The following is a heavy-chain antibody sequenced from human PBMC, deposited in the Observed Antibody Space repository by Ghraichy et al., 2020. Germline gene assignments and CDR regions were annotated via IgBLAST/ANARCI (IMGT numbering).Heavy chain of an antibody. CDR2: IYYVGNT. Sequence: SETLSLTCTVSGGSISSTNCYWGWIRQSPGKGLEWIGSIYYVGNTYYNPSLRSRVTISVDTSKNQFSLKLNSVTAADTAVYYCARQWLQARYGGFDYWGQGTLVTVSS. CDR3: ARQWLQARYGGFDY. J-gene: IGHJ4*02. D-gene: IGHD4-23*01. V-gene: IGHV4-39*01. CDR1: GGSISSTNCY.